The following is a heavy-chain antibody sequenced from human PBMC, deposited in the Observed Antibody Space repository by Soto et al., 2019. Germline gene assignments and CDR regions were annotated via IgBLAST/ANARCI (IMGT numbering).Heavy chain of an antibody. Sequence: EVQLLESGGGLVQPGTSLRLSWAASGFTSSGFTFSSYAMSWVRQAPGKGLEWVSSITGSGDNTYYADSVKGRFTINRDNSKNTLFLQMNGLRAEDTAVYYCAKDRAAVAPRVRFDPWGKGTLVTVSS. CDR2: ITGSGDNT. V-gene: IGHV3-23*01. J-gene: IGHJ5*02. D-gene: IGHD6-19*01. CDR3: AKDRAAVAPRVRFDP. CDR1: GFTFSSYA.